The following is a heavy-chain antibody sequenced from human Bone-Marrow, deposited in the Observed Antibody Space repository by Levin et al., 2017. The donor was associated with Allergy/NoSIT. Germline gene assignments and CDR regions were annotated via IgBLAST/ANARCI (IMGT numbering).Heavy chain of an antibody. J-gene: IGHJ4*02. CDR3: ARSADNAGSGTYLDS. D-gene: IGHD3-10*01. CDR2: ISTSGNTR. Sequence: GGSLRLSCAASGFSFSTHEMNWVRQAPGKGLEWVSFISTSGNTRYYADSVKGRFTISTDTANNSLFLQMNNLRAEDTAVYYCARSADNAGSGTYLDSWGQGTLVTVSS. CDR1: GFSFSTHE. V-gene: IGHV3-48*03.